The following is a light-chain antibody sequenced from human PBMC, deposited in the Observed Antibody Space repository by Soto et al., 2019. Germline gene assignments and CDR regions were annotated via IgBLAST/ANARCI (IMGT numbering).Light chain of an antibody. V-gene: IGKV3-11*01. CDR3: QQSRHWPLT. Sequence: ENVLTQSPATLSLSPGERATLSCRASQNVSSYLAWYQQKPGQVPRLLIYDASERAIGIPARFSGSGSGTDFSLTISSLDHEDSAIYYCQQSRHWPLTFGGGTKVDIK. CDR2: DAS. J-gene: IGKJ4*01. CDR1: QNVSSY.